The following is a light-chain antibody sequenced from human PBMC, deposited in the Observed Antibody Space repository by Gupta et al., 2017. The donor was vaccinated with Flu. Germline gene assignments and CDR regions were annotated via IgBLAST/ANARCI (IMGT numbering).Light chain of an antibody. CDR2: GNN. CDR3: QSYDNSLSGSKV. Sequence: QFVLTQPPSVSGAPGQRVTISCTGSHSNIGAGYDVHWYQQVPGRAPKRLIFGNNNRPSGVADRFSGSKSGTSASLAIAGLQAEDEADYYCQSYDNSLSGSKVFGGGTKLTVL. V-gene: IGLV1-40*01. J-gene: IGLJ3*02. CDR1: HSNIGAGYD.